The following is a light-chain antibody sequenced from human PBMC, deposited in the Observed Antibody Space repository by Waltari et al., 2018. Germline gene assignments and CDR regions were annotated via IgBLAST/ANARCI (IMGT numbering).Light chain of an antibody. Sequence: FMLTQPQSVSESPGKTVTISCTRSSGFIVSNYVQWYQQRPGSSPTTVIYDDNQRPSGVPVRFSGSIDSSSNSASLTISGLRTEDEADYYCQSYDSDTQVFGGGTKLTVV. CDR2: DDN. CDR1: SGFIVSNY. V-gene: IGLV6-57*01. J-gene: IGLJ2*01. CDR3: QSYDSDTQV.